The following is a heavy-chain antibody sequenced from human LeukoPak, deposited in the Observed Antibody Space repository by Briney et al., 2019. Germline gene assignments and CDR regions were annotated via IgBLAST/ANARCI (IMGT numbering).Heavy chain of an antibody. CDR2: MNPNSGNT. J-gene: IGHJ5*02. D-gene: IGHD2-2*02. Sequence: ASVKVSCKASGYTFTSYDINWVRQATGQGLEWMGWMNPNSGNTGYAQKFQGRVTITRNTSIRTAYMELSRLRSEDTAVYYCARAPRYCSSTSCYTDWFDPWGQGTLVTVSS. V-gene: IGHV1-8*03. CDR3: ARAPRYCSSTSCYTDWFDP. CDR1: GYTFTSYD.